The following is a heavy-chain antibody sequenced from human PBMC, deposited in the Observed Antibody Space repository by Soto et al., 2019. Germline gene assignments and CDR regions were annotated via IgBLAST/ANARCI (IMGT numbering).Heavy chain of an antibody. Sequence: QVQLVESGGGVVQPGRSLSLSCAASGFTFSSYAMHWVRQAPGKGLEWVAVISYDGSNKYYADSVKGRFTISRDNSKNTLYLQMNSLRAEDTAVYYCAAEDIVVVVAGGPHAFDIWGQGTMVTVSS. CDR2: ISYDGSNK. V-gene: IGHV3-30-3*01. CDR3: AAEDIVVVVAGGPHAFDI. D-gene: IGHD2-15*01. CDR1: GFTFSSYA. J-gene: IGHJ3*02.